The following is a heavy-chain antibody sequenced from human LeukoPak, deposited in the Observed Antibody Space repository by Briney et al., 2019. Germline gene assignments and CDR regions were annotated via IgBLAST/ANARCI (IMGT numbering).Heavy chain of an antibody. CDR3: ARTYYYDSSGYSN. J-gene: IGHJ4*02. Sequence: PSETLSLICAVYGGSFSGYYWSWIRQPPGKGLEWIGEINHSGSTNYNPSLKSRVTISVDTSKNQFPLKLSSVTAADTAVYYCARTYYYDSSGYSNWGQGTLVTVSS. V-gene: IGHV4-34*01. CDR1: GGSFSGYY. D-gene: IGHD3-22*01. CDR2: INHSGST.